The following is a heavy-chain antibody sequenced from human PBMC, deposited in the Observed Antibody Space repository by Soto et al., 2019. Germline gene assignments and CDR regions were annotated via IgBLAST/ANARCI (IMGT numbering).Heavy chain of an antibody. CDR3: ARFGERRLEY. J-gene: IGHJ4*02. CDR1: GGSISSYY. D-gene: IGHD3-10*01. CDR2: IYYSGST. Sequence: PSETLSLTCTVSGGSISSYYWSWIRQPPGKGLEWIGYIYYSGSTNYNPSLKSRVTISVDTSKNQFSLKLSSVTAADTAVYYCARFGERRLEYWGQGTLVTVSS. V-gene: IGHV4-59*01.